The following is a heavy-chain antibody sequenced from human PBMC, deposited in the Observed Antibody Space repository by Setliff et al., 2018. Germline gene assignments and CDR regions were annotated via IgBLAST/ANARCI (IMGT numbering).Heavy chain of an antibody. CDR2: ISSSSSYI. CDR1: GFTFSSYS. Sequence: GGSLRLSCIASGFTFSSYSMNWVRQAPGKGLEWVSSISSSSSYIYDADSVRGRFTISRDNAKNSLYLQMNSLRAEDTAVYYCARAADSYGPPRSYMDVWGKGTTVTVSS. V-gene: IGHV3-21*01. CDR3: ARAADSYGPPRSYMDV. D-gene: IGHD5-18*01. J-gene: IGHJ6*03.